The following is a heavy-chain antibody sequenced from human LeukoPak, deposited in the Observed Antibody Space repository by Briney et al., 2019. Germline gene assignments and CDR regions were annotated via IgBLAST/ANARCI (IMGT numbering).Heavy chain of an antibody. J-gene: IGHJ1*01. V-gene: IGHV4-34*01. CDR2: INHSGST. CDR1: GGSFSGYY. D-gene: IGHD3-22*01. Sequence: PSETLSLTCAVYGGSFSGYYWSWIHQPPGKGLEWIGEINHSGSTNYNPSLTSRVTISVDTSKNKFSLKLSSVTAADTAVYYCARGSPMAYYYDSSGYYLYFQHWGQGTLVTVSS. CDR3: ARGSPMAYYYDSSGYYLYFQH.